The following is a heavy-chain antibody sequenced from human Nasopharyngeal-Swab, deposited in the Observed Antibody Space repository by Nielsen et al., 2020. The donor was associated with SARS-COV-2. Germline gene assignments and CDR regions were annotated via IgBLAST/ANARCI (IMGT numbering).Heavy chain of an antibody. V-gene: IGHV4-39*07. J-gene: IGHJ4*02. CDR2: IYYSGST. D-gene: IGHD4-23*01. CDR3: ARAGDYGGNHDFDY. CDR1: GGSISSSSSY. Sequence: SETLSLTCTVSGGSISSSSSYWGWIRQPPGKGLEWIGSIYYSGSTYYTPSLKSRVTISVDTSKNQFSLKLRSVTAADTAVYYCARAGDYGGNHDFDYWGQGTLVTVSS.